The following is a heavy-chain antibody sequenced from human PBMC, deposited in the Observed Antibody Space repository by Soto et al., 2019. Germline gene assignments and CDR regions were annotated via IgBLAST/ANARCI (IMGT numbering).Heavy chain of an antibody. CDR3: ARDQWNYGDYDGLDY. D-gene: IGHD4-17*01. CDR2: IYYSGTT. Sequence: QVQLQESGPGLVKPSQTLSLTCTVSGGSISSGDYYWTWIRQPPGKGLEWIGHIYYSGTTHYNPSLKSRLTISVDTSKNQFSLKLSSVTAADTAVYYCARDQWNYGDYDGLDYWGQGTLVTVSS. J-gene: IGHJ4*02. V-gene: IGHV4-30-4*01. CDR1: GGSISSGDYY.